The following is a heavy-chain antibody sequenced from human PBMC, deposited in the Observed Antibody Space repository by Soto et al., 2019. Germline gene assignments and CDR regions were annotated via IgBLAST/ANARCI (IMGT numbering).Heavy chain of an antibody. D-gene: IGHD6-19*01. V-gene: IGHV3-30*18. J-gene: IGHJ4*02. Sequence: GGSLRLSCAASGFTFSSYGMHWVRQAPGKGLEWVAVISYDGSNKYYADSVKGRFTISRDNSKNTLYLQMNSLRAEDTAVYYCAKGRIAVAGRDPDYWGQGTLVTVSS. CDR1: GFTFSSYG. CDR2: ISYDGSNK. CDR3: AKGRIAVAGRDPDY.